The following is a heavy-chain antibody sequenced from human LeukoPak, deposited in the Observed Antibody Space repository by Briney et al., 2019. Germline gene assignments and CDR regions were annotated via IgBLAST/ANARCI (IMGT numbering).Heavy chain of an antibody. J-gene: IGHJ4*02. CDR2: INPSGGST. V-gene: IGHV1-46*01. Sequence: ASVKVSCKASGYTFTSYYMHWVRQAPGQGLEWMGIINPSGGSTSYAQKFQGRVTMTRDTSTSTVYMELSSLRSEDTAVYYCARAAQRSTIFGVVTEFDYWGQGTLVTVSS. CDR1: GYTFTSYY. D-gene: IGHD3-3*01. CDR3: ARAAQRSTIFGVVTEFDY.